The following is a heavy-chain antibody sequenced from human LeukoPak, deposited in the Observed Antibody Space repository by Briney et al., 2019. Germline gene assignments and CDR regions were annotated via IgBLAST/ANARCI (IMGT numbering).Heavy chain of an antibody. D-gene: IGHD3-22*01. CDR3: AREPGFDSSGYLNWFDP. CDR1: GVSFSSGGYY. J-gene: IGHJ5*02. CDR2: IYHYGTT. Sequence: SQTLSLTCTVSGVSFSSGGYYWSWIRQHPGKGLEWLGYIYHYGTTYYNPSLRSRLTMSVDMSKNQFSLRLSSVTAADTAVYYCAREPGFDSSGYLNWFDPWGQGTLVTVSS. V-gene: IGHV4-31*03.